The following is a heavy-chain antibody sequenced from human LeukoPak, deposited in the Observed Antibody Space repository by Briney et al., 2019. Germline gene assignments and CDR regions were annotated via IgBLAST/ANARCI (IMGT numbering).Heavy chain of an antibody. Sequence: VSVKVSCKASGYTFTSYGISWVRQAPGQELEWMGWISAYNGNTNYAQKLQGRVTMTTDTSTSTVYMELRSLRSDDTAVYYCARHRRDGYNYVGFDYWGQGTLVTVSS. CDR1: GYTFTSYG. CDR2: ISAYNGNT. D-gene: IGHD5-24*01. V-gene: IGHV1-18*01. J-gene: IGHJ4*02. CDR3: ARHRRDGYNYVGFDY.